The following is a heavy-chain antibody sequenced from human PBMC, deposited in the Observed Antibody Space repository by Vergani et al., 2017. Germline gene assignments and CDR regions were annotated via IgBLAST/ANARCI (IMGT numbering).Heavy chain of an antibody. V-gene: IGHV3-11*04. CDR1: GFKFSDHY. Sequence: QVQLVESGGGEFQPGRSLRLSCAASGFKFSDHYMSWIRQAPGKGLEWVSHISPGASTVSYTDSVTGRFTVSRDNSKNTLYLQMNSLRVEDTAVYYCARWGNEKRLDSWGQGTLVTVSS. CDR2: ISPGASTV. CDR3: ARWGNEKRLDS. J-gene: IGHJ5*01. D-gene: IGHD1-1*01.